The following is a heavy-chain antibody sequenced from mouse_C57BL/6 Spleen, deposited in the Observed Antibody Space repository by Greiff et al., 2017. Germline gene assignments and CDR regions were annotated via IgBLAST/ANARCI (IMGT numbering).Heavy chain of an antibody. CDR1: GFTFSDYG. J-gene: IGHJ4*01. CDR2: ISSGSSTI. V-gene: IGHV5-17*01. CDR3: ARGPSLSSMDY. D-gene: IGHD1-1*01. Sequence: EVKLVESGGGLVKPGGSLKLSCAASGFTFSDYGMHWVRQAPEKGLEWVAYISSGSSTIYYADTVKGRFTISRDNAKNTLFLQMTSLRSEGTAMYYCARGPSLSSMDYWGQGTSVTVSS.